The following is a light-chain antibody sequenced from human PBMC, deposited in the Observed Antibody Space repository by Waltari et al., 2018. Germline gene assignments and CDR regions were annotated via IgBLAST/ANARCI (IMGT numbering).Light chain of an antibody. CDR2: DVN. Sequence: QSALTQTATVSGSPGQSITISCSGTSSDSGNHNLVSWYRQHPGKAPTLIIYDVNKRPSGVSNRFSGSKSGNTAFLTISWLQTADEADYFCCSYAGSAVSVFGGGTKVTVL. CDR1: SSDSGNHNL. CDR3: CSYAGSAVSV. J-gene: IGLJ3*02. V-gene: IGLV2-23*02.